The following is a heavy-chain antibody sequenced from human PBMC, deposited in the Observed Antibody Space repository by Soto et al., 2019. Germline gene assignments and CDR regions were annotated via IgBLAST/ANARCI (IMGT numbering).Heavy chain of an antibody. Sequence: QVHLLLQSGAEVKKPGSSVKVSCKASGGTPSNSAISWVRQAPGQGLEWMGGIIPVFGLVKYAQNFQGRVTITADESTNTAYMELSSLRPEDTAVYYCARRKERSGPNYFDYWGQGTLVTVSS. V-gene: IGHV1-69*01. CDR1: GGTPSNSA. D-gene: IGHD6-25*01. J-gene: IGHJ4*02. CDR3: ARRKERSGPNYFDY. CDR2: IIPVFGLV.